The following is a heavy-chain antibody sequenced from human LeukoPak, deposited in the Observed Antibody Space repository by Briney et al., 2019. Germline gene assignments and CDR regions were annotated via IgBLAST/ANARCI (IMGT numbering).Heavy chain of an antibody. J-gene: IGHJ3*02. CDR3: AIRNRGDGCGGSCHDDAFDI. CDR1: GFTFSSYE. D-gene: IGHD2-15*01. Sequence: TGGSLRLSCAASGFTFSSYEMNWVRQAPGKGLEWVSAISGSGGSTYYADSVKGRFTISRDNSKNTLYLQMNSLRAEDTAVYYCAIRNRGDGCGGSCHDDAFDIWGQGTMVTVSS. CDR2: ISGSGGST. V-gene: IGHV3-23*01.